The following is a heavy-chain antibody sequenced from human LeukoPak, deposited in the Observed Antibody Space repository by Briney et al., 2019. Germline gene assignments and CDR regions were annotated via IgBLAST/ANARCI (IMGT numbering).Heavy chain of an antibody. V-gene: IGHV3-7*03. CDR2: IKQDGSEK. CDR3: ARDPGRDSSGWSEYFQH. J-gene: IGHJ1*01. D-gene: IGHD6-19*01. CDR1: GFTFSSYW. Sequence: GGSLTLSCAASGFTFSSYWMSWVRQAQGKGLEWVANIKQDGSEKYYVDSVKGRFTISRDNAKNSLYLQMNSLRAEDTAVYYCARDPGRDSSGWSEYFQHWGQGTLVTVSS.